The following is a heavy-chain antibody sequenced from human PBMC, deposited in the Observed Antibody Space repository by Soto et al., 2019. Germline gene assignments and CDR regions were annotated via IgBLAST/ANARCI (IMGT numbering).Heavy chain of an antibody. CDR1: GGTFSSYA. D-gene: IGHD2-15*01. V-gene: IGHV1-69*12. J-gene: IGHJ6*02. CDR3: ASSGYCSGGSCSYPQYYYCGMDV. Sequence: QVQLVQSGAEVKKPGSSVKVSCKASGGTFSSYAISWVRQAPGQGLEWMGGIIRIFGTADYAQKFQGRVTMPAEEATSTAYMERSRLRSDATAVYYCASSGYCSGGSCSYPQYYYCGMDVWGQGTTVTVSS. CDR2: IIRIFGTA.